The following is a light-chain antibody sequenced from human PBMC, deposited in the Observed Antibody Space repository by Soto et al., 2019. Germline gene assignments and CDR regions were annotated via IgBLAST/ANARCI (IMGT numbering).Light chain of an antibody. CDR1: QSVSGY. J-gene: IGKJ1*01. Sequence: DSVLWQSPGTISLSPGERATLSCRASQSVSGYLAWYQHKPGQAPRLLIYGASNRATGIPDRFSGSGSGTDFTLTISRLEPEDFAVYYCQQYGSSGTFGQGTKVDIK. CDR2: GAS. CDR3: QQYGSSGT. V-gene: IGKV3-20*01.